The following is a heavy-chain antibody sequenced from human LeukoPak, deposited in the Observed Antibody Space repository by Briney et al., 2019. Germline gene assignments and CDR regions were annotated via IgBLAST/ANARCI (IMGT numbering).Heavy chain of an antibody. V-gene: IGHV1-69*13. Sequence: SVNVSCTASGGTFSIYAISWVRQAPGQGLEWMGGIIPIFGTANYAQKFQGRVTITADESTSTAYMELSSLRSEDTAVYYCAGGDADIVVVPAARASYYGMDVWGQGTTVTVSS. CDR3: AGGDADIVVVPAARASYYGMDV. J-gene: IGHJ6*02. D-gene: IGHD2-2*01. CDR2: IIPIFGTA. CDR1: GGTFSIYA.